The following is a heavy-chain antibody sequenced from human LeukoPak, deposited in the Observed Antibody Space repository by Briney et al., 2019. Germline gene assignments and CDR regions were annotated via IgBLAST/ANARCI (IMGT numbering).Heavy chain of an antibody. CDR3: ATSRYCSNGVCPFDY. CDR1: GYTFTSYD. V-gene: IGHV1-8*01. D-gene: IGHD2-8*01. CDR2: TSPNTGYI. J-gene: IGHJ4*02. Sequence: ASVKVSCRTSGYTFTSYDMNWVRQAARQGLEWMGWTSPNTGYIYYARKFQGRMTMATNTATRTVYMELSSLRSEDTAVYYCATSRYCSNGVCPFDYWGQGTLVTVSS.